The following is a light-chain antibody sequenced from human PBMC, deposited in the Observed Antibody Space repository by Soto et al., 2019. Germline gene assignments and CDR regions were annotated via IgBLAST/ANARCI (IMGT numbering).Light chain of an antibody. V-gene: IGLV7-43*01. Sequence: QAVVTQAPSLTVSPGRTVTLTCGSGTGSVTTSYYPPWVQQKPGQPPRTLFYSTSNRQSWTPAHFSASVRGGKAALTLSGVRPEDESDYYCLHYFDGVVVFGGGTKLTVL. CDR3: LHYFDGVVV. CDR2: STS. J-gene: IGLJ3*02. CDR1: TGSVTTSYY.